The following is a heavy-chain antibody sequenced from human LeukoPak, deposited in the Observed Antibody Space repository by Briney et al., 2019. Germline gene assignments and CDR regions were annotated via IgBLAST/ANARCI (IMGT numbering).Heavy chain of an antibody. J-gene: IGHJ4*02. CDR2: IVPILGIA. D-gene: IGHD3-22*01. Sequence: SVKVSCKASGGTFSSYTISWVRQAPGQGLEWMGRIVPILGIANYAQKFQGRVTITADKSTSTAYMELSSLRSEDTAVYYCARVAGKYYDSSGADYWGQGTLVTVSS. V-gene: IGHV1-69*02. CDR1: GGTFSSYT. CDR3: ARVAGKYYDSSGADY.